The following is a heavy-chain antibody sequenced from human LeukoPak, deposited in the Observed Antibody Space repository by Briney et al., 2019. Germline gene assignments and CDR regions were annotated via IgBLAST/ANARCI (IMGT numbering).Heavy chain of an antibody. CDR2: ISAYNGNT. V-gene: IGHV1-18*01. D-gene: IGHD2-2*01. CDR3: ARDFPVPAAIASTDWNYYYYGMDV. CDR1: GYTFTSYG. Sequence: ASVKVSCKASGYTFTSYGVSWVRQAPGQGLEWMGWISAYNGNTNYAQKLQGRVTMTTDTSTSTAYMELRSLRSDDTAVYYCARDFPVPAAIASTDWNYYYYGMDVWGQGTTVTVSS. J-gene: IGHJ6*02.